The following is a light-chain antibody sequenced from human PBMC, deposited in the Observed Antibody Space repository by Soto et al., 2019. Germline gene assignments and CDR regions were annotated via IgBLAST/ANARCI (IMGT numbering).Light chain of an antibody. CDR1: QSITIY. CDR3: QQSYSTPLT. J-gene: IGKJ4*01. V-gene: IGKV1-39*01. Sequence: DIQITQSPSSLSASVGDRVTITCRASQSITIYLNWYQQKPGKAPKLLIYAASSLQSGVPSRFSGSGSGTDFTLTIGSLQPEDFATYYCQQSYSTPLTFGGGTRVEIK. CDR2: AAS.